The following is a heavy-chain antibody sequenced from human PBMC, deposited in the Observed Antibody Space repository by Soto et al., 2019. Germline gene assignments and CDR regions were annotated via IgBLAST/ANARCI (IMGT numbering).Heavy chain of an antibody. D-gene: IGHD6-13*01. J-gene: IGHJ4*02. Sequence: GGSLRLSCAASGFTFSSYWMHWVRQAPGKGLVWVSRINSDGSSTSYADSVKGRFTISRDNAKNTLYLQMNSLRAEDTAVYYCARDRIAAAGSPFFSYWGQGTLVTVSS. CDR3: ARDRIAAAGSPFFSY. CDR1: GFTFSSYW. V-gene: IGHV3-74*01. CDR2: INSDGSST.